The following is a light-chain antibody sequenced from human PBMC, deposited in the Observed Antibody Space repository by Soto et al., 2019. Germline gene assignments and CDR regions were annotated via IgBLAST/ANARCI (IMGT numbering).Light chain of an antibody. Sequence: ENVLTQAPGTLSLSPGERATLSCRASQSVRSSSLAWYQQKPGQAPRLLIYGASSRATGIPVRFSGSGSGTDFTLTISSLEPQDFAVYYCQQRSNWPPVGQGKRLESK. V-gene: IGKV3D-20*02. J-gene: IGKJ5*01. CDR2: GAS. CDR1: QSVRSSS. CDR3: QQRSNWPP.